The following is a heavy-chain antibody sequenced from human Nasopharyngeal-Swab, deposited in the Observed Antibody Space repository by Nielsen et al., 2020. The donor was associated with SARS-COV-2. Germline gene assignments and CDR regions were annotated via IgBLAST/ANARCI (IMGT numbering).Heavy chain of an antibody. V-gene: IGHV3-11*06. CDR3: GRGHYGLDV. Sequence: GESLKISCAASGFTFSDHYMSWIRQAPGKGLEWVSYIDTRGTHSNYADSAKGRFTIPRDNAKNSLYLEMNSLRVEDTAVYYCGRGHYGLDVWGQGTTVIVSS. CDR1: GFTFSDHY. J-gene: IGHJ6*02. CDR2: IDTRGTHS.